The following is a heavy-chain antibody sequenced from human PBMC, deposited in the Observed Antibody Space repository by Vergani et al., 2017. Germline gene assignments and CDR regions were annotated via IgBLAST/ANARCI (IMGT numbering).Heavy chain of an antibody. D-gene: IGHD1-26*01. Sequence: QVQLVQSGAEVKKPGASVKVSCKASGYTFTSYYMHWVRQAPGQGLEWMGIINPSGGSTSYAQKFQGRVTMTRDTSTSTVYMELSSLRSEDTAVYYCARADSGSYWLDNWGSGHNWFDPWGQGTLVTVSS. CDR3: ARADSGSYWLDNWGSGHNWFDP. J-gene: IGHJ5*02. CDR2: INPSGGST. V-gene: IGHV1-46*01. CDR1: GYTFTSYY.